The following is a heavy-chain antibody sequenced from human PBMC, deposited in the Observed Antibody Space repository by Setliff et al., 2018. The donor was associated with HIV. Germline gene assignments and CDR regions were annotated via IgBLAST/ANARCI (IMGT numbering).Heavy chain of an antibody. J-gene: IGHJ4*02. Sequence: GPSVKVSCKVSGYTLTELSRHWVRQAPGKGLEWMGGFNPEDGETIYAQKFQGRVTMTEDPSTDTASMELSSLRSEDTAVYYCATGKSGIEFDYWGQGTLVTVSS. CDR2: FNPEDGET. D-gene: IGHD1-26*01. CDR3: ATGKSGIEFDY. CDR1: GYTLTELS. V-gene: IGHV1-24*01.